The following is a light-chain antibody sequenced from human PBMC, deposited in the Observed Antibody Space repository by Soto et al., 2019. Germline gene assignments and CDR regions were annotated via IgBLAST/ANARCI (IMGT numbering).Light chain of an antibody. CDR3: AAWDDSLSGGV. V-gene: IGLV1-47*02. J-gene: IGLJ1*01. CDR1: SLNIGFNY. Sequence: QSVLTQPPSASGTPWQTVTISCSGSSLNIGFNYVYWYHHLPGMAPKLLIHSNDERPSGVPDRFSGSKSGTSASLAISGLRSEDEAEYYCAAWDDSLSGGVFGTGTKVTVL. CDR2: SND.